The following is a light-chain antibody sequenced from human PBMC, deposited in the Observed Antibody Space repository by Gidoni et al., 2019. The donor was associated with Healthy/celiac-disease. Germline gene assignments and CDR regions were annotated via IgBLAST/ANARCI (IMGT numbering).Light chain of an antibody. J-gene: IGKJ1*01. Sequence: DIQMPQSPSSLSASVGASVTITCRASQTISTYLNWYQQRPGEAPKLLVYAASSLQRGVPSRFSATESGTDFTLTINGLQPEDFATYYCQQSYSMPRTFGQGTKVEV. V-gene: IGKV1-39*01. CDR2: AAS. CDR1: QTISTY. CDR3: QQSYSMPRT.